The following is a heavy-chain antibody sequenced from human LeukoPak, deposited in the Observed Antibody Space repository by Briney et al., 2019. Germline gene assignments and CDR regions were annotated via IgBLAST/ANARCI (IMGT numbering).Heavy chain of an antibody. J-gene: IGHJ4*02. CDR1: GFTVSSNY. V-gene: IGHV3-66*02. CDR3: ARDRYYGSGTLDY. Sequence: GGSLRLSCAASGFTVSSNYMSWVRQAPGKGLEWVSVIYSGGSTYYADSVKGRFTISRDNSKNTLYLQINSLRAEDTAVYYCARDRYYGSGTLDYWGQGTLVTVSS. CDR2: IYSGGST. D-gene: IGHD3-10*01.